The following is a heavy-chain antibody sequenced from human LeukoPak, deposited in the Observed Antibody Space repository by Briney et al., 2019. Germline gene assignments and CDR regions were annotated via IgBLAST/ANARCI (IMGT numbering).Heavy chain of an antibody. CDR3: AKEIAVVGVYFYYGMDV. V-gene: IGHV3-23*01. CDR2: ISGSGGST. J-gene: IGHJ6*02. Sequence: GGSLRLSCAASGFTFSSYAMSWVRQAPGKGLEWVSAISGSGGSTYYADSVKGRFTISRDNSKNTLYLQMNSLRAEDTAVYYCAKEIAVVGVYFYYGMDVWGQGTTVTVSS. CDR1: GFTFSSYA. D-gene: IGHD6-19*01.